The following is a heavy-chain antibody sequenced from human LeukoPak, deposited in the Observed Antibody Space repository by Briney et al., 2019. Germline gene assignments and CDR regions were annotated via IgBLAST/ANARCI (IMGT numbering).Heavy chain of an antibody. Sequence: PSETLSLTCAVYGGSFSGYYWSWIRQPPGKGLEWIGEINHSGSTNYNPSLKSRATISVDTSKNQFSLKLSSVTAADTAVYYCARGLIVVVPAATNYYYYYGMDVWGQGTTVTVSS. D-gene: IGHD2-2*01. CDR2: INHSGST. J-gene: IGHJ6*02. CDR3: ARGLIVVVPAATNYYYYYGMDV. V-gene: IGHV4-34*01. CDR1: GGSFSGYY.